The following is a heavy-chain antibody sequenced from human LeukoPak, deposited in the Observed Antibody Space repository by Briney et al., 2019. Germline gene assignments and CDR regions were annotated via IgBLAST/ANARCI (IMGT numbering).Heavy chain of an antibody. V-gene: IGHV3-21*01. CDR1: GFTFSSYS. CDR2: ISSSSSYI. CDR3: ARAHNWKYGSFDF. D-gene: IGHD1-7*01. Sequence: GGSLRLSCAASGFTFSSYSMNWVRQAPGKGLEWVSCISSSSSYIYYADSVKGRFTISRDNAKNSLYLQMNSLRAEDTAVYYCARAHNWKYGSFDFWGQGTLVTVSS. J-gene: IGHJ4*02.